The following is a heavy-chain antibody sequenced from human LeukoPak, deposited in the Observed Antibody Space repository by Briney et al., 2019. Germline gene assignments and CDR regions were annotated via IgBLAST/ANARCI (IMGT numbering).Heavy chain of an antibody. V-gene: IGHV3-9*01. Sequence: GGSLRLSCAASGFTFDDHGMHWVRQAPGKGLEWVSGISWSSGIIGYADSVKGRFTISRDNAKNTLYLQMNSLRAEDTAVYYCARDRGIAVAGYDYWGQGTLVTVSS. CDR1: GFTFDDHG. J-gene: IGHJ4*02. D-gene: IGHD6-19*01. CDR2: ISWSSGII. CDR3: ARDRGIAVAGYDY.